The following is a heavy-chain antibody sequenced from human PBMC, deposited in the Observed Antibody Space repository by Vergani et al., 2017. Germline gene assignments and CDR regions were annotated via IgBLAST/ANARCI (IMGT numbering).Heavy chain of an antibody. CDR1: GYTFTGYY. Sequence: QVQLVQSGAEVKKPGASVKVSCKASGYTFTGYYMHWVRQAPGPGLEWMGWINPNSGGTNYAQKFQGWVTMTRDTSISTAYMELSRLRSDAPAVYYCARGAPSIAVAGGFDYWGQGTLVTVSS. CDR2: INPNSGGT. V-gene: IGHV1-2*04. J-gene: IGHJ4*02. CDR3: ARGAPSIAVAGGFDY. D-gene: IGHD6-19*01.